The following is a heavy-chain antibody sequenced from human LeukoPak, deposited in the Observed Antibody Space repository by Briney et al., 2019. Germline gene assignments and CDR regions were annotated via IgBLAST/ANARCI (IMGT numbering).Heavy chain of an antibody. J-gene: IGHJ6*03. Sequence: GGSLRLSCAASGFTFSSFGMHWVRRTPGKGLEWVAVIWYDGTYKYYADSVKGRFTISRDNSKNTLYLQMSSLRAEDTAVYYCARDLSGVAASGSAIGYYYYYMDVWGRGTTVTVSS. D-gene: IGHD6-13*01. CDR3: ARDLSGVAASGSAIGYYYYYMDV. V-gene: IGHV3-33*01. CDR2: IWYDGTYK. CDR1: GFTFSSFG.